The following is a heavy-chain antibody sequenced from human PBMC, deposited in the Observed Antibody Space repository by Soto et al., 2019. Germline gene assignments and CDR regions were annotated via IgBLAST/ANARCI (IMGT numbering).Heavy chain of an antibody. CDR3: ARGPGGGHWLIAY. Sequence: PGGSLRLACAASGFTFSSHSMNWVRQAPGKGLECISFISSSSSSIIYADSVKGRFTISRDNAKNSLYLEMNSLRVEDTAVYYCARGPGGGHWLIAYWGQGTLVTVSS. J-gene: IGHJ4*02. V-gene: IGHV3-48*01. CDR2: ISSSSSSI. CDR1: GFTFSSHS. D-gene: IGHD3-22*01.